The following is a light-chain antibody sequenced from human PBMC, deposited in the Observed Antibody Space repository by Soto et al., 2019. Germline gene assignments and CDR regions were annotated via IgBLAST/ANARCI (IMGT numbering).Light chain of an antibody. V-gene: IGLV2-14*01. CDR3: NSYTSSSTLPYV. Sequence: QSALTQPASVSGSPGQSITISCTGTSSHVGGYNYVSWYQQHPGKAPKVMIYDVSKRPSGVSNRFSGSKSGNTASLSISGLQAEDEADYYCNSYTSSSTLPYVFGTGTKVTVL. J-gene: IGLJ1*01. CDR2: DVS. CDR1: SSHVGGYNY.